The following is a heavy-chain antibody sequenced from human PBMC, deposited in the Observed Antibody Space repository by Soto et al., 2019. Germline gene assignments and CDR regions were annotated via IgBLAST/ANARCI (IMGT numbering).Heavy chain of an antibody. J-gene: IGHJ6*03. Sequence: PGGSLRLSCAASGFTFSSYGMHWVRQAPGKGLEWVAVIWYDGSNKYYADSVKGRFTISRDNSKNTLYLQMNSLRAEDTAVYYCARAPLERYCSGGSCYSVRYYYMDVWGKGTTVTVSS. CDR1: GFTFSSYG. V-gene: IGHV3-33*01. CDR2: IWYDGSNK. CDR3: ARAPLERYCSGGSCYSVRYYYMDV. D-gene: IGHD2-15*01.